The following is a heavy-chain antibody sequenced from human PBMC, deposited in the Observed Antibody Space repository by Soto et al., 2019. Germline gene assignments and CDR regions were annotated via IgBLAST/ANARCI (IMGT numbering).Heavy chain of an antibody. V-gene: IGHV4-39*02. D-gene: IGHD2-21*01. CDR1: GASFSDANYY. Sequence: PSETLSLTCIVSGASFSDANYYWVWIRQPPGEGLEWIGSFYYDGRTYYNASLKSRVTISVDTYKNHFSLMLTSVTAADTAVYYCARRSHIVVAQTWGQGTLVTVSS. J-gene: IGHJ4*02. CDR3: ARRSHIVVAQT. CDR2: FYYDGRT.